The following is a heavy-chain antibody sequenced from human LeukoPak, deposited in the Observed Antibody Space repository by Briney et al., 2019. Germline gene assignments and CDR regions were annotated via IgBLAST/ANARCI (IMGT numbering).Heavy chain of an antibody. V-gene: IGHV4-39*07. D-gene: IGHD3-22*01. J-gene: IGHJ4*02. Sequence: PSEALSLTCTVSGGSVSSPHHYWGGIRQPPGKGLEWIGSIYYSGSTYYNPSLKSRVTISVDTSKNQFSLKLSSVTAADTAVYYCARQTTTRITMIVVAIDYWGQGTLVTVSS. CDR1: GGSVSSPHHY. CDR2: IYYSGST. CDR3: ARQTTTRITMIVVAIDY.